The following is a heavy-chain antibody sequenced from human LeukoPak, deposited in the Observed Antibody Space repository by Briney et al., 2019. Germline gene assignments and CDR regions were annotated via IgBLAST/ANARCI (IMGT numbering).Heavy chain of an antibody. J-gene: IGHJ4*02. V-gene: IGHV4-34*01. Sequence: PTETLSLTCAVYGGSFSGYYWSWIRQPPGKGLEWIGEINHSGSTNYNPSLKSRVTISVDTSKNQFSLKLSSVTAADTAVYYCARVGTFGGVIVDYWGQGTLVTVSP. CDR2: INHSGST. D-gene: IGHD3-16*02. CDR3: ARVGTFGGVIVDY. CDR1: GGSFSGYY.